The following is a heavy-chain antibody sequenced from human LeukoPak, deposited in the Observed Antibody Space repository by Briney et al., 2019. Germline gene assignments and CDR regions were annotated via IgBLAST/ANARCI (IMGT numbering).Heavy chain of an antibody. CDR3: ARPLTSSWNDAFDI. CDR2: IKQDGSEK. V-gene: IGHV3-7*03. Sequence: GGSLRLSCAASGFTFSSYWMSWVRQAPGKGLEWVANIKQDGSEKYYVDSVKGRFTISRDNAKNSLYLQMNSLRAEDTALYYCARPLTSSWNDAFDIWGQGTVVTVSS. D-gene: IGHD6-13*01. CDR1: GFTFSSYW. J-gene: IGHJ3*02.